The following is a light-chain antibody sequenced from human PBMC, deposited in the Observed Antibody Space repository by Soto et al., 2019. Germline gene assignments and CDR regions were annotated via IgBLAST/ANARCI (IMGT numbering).Light chain of an antibody. CDR2: GAS. CDR1: QSVGSSY. J-gene: IGKJ1*01. Sequence: EIVRTQSPATLSVSPGERATLSCRASQSVGSSYLTCYQQKPGQAPRLLIYGASSRATGIPDRFSGSGSGTDFTLTISRLEPEDCAVYYCQQYGSSPRTFGQGTKVDIK. CDR3: QQYGSSPRT. V-gene: IGKV3-20*01.